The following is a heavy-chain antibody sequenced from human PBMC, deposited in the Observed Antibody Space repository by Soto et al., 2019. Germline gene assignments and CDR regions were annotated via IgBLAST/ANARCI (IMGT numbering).Heavy chain of an antibody. CDR3: ARDPSMDV. Sequence: GGSLRLSCAASGFTFSSYWMHWVRQAPGKGLVWFSRMNIYGISITYADSVKGRFTISRDSAKNTMYLQVHILRAEDTAVYYCARDPSMDVWGQGTTVTVSS. J-gene: IGHJ6*02. CDR2: MNIYGISI. CDR1: GFTFSSYW. V-gene: IGHV3-74*01.